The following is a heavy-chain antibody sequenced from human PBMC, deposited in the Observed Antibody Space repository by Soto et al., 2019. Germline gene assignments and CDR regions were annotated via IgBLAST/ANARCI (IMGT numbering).Heavy chain of an antibody. D-gene: IGHD7-27*01. CDR1: GFIVSSNY. V-gene: IGHV3-53*01. Sequence: GGSLRLSCAVSGFIVSSNYMSWVRQAPGKWLEWVSVIYAGGGGSTYYADSVKGRFTISRDNSKNTLYLQMNSLRAEDTAVYFCARERSGDLGAFDIWGQGXMVTVSS. J-gene: IGHJ3*02. CDR2: IYAGGGGST. CDR3: ARERSGDLGAFDI.